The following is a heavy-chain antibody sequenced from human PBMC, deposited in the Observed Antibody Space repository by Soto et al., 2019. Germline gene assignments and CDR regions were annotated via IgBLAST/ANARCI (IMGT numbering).Heavy chain of an antibody. CDR2: IYPTDSDT. V-gene: IGHV5-51*01. CDR3: ARLPRRDGYNPAVFDI. J-gene: IGHJ3*02. Sequence: PGESLKISCKGSGFSFTSYWIGWVRQMPGKGLEWMGIIYPTDSDTRYSPSFQGQVTISADKSINTAYLQWSSLKAPDTAMYYCARLPRRDGYNPAVFDIWGQGTMVTVSS. D-gene: IGHD5-12*01. CDR1: GFSFTSYW.